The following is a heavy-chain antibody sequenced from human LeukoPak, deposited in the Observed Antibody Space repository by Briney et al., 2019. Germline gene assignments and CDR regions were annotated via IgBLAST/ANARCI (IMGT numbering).Heavy chain of an antibody. V-gene: IGHV4-34*01. Sequence: PSETLSLTCAVYGGSFSGYYWSGIRQPPGKGLEWIGEINHSGSTNYNPSLKSRVTISVDTSKNQFSLRLSSVTAADTAVYYCARGGYSYGFKAFDIWGQGTKVTVSS. J-gene: IGHJ3*02. D-gene: IGHD5-18*01. CDR2: INHSGST. CDR1: GGSFSGYY. CDR3: ARGGYSYGFKAFDI.